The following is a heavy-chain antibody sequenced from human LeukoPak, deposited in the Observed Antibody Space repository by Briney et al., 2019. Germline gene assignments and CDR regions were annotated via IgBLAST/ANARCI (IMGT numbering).Heavy chain of an antibody. CDR2: IIPILGIA. Sequence: SVKVSCKASGGTFSSYAISWVRQAPGPGLEWMGRIIPILGIANYAQKFQGRVTITADKSTSTAYMELSSLRSEDTAAYYCAREEEWELLESWGQGTLVTVSS. CDR3: AREEEWELLES. J-gene: IGHJ4*02. CDR1: GGTFSSYA. V-gene: IGHV1-69*04. D-gene: IGHD1-26*01.